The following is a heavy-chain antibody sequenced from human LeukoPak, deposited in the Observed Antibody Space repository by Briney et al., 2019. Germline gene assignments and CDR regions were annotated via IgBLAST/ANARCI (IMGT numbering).Heavy chain of an antibody. Sequence: ASVKVSCKASGYTFTGYYMHWVRQAPGQGLEWMGWINPNSGGTNYAQKFQGRVTMTRVTSISTAYMELSRLRSDDTAVYYCARDYYGSGSYYTNWFDPWGQGTLVTVSS. V-gene: IGHV1-2*02. CDR3: ARDYYGSGSYYTNWFDP. CDR2: INPNSGGT. CDR1: GYTFTGYY. J-gene: IGHJ5*02. D-gene: IGHD3-10*01.